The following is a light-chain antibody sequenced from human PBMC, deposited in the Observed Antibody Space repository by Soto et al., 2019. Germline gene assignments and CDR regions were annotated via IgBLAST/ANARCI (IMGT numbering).Light chain of an antibody. Sequence: QSALTQPPSASGSPGQSVTISCTGTSSDVGGYNYVSWYQQHPGKAPKLMIYEVSKRPSGVPDRFSGSKSGNTASLTVSGLQAEDEADYYCSSYAGSNNFDHVVFGGGTKLTVL. V-gene: IGLV2-8*01. CDR2: EVS. J-gene: IGLJ2*01. CDR1: SSDVGGYNY. CDR3: SSYAGSNNFDHVV.